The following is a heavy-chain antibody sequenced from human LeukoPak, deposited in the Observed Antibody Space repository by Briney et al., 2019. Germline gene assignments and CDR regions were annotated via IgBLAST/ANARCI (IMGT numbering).Heavy chain of an antibody. CDR3: ARATYFDWLSIDY. Sequence: SQTLSLTCTVFGGSISSGDYYWSWIRQPPGKGLEWIGYIYYSGSTYYNPSLKSRVTISVDTSKNQFSLKLSSVTAADTAVYYCARATYFDWLSIDYWGQGTLVTVSS. J-gene: IGHJ4*02. CDR1: GGSISSGDYY. D-gene: IGHD3-9*01. CDR2: IYYSGST. V-gene: IGHV4-30-4*01.